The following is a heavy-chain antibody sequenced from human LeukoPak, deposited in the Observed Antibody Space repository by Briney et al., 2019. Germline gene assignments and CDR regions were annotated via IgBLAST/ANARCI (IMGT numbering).Heavy chain of an antibody. D-gene: IGHD2-15*01. CDR3: ARDRPTGASRIFVVQ. Sequence: GGSLRLSCTASGFTFTTYAMTWVRQAPGKGLEWISSMSSGSRYIYYADSVRGRFTIPRDNTRNSLYLAMNNLRAEDTAIYYCARDRPTGASRIFVVQWGQGTPVTVSS. CDR1: GFTFTTYA. V-gene: IGHV3-21*06. J-gene: IGHJ4*02. CDR2: MSSGSRYI.